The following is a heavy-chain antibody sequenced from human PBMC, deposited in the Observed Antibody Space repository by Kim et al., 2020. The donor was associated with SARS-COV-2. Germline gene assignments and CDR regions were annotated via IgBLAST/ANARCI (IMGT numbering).Heavy chain of an antibody. CDR2: ISGSGGST. CDR1: GFTFSSYA. D-gene: IGHD1-26*01. V-gene: IGHV3-23*01. J-gene: IGHJ4*02. Sequence: GGSLRLSCAASGFTFSSYAMSWVRQAPGKGLEWVSAISGSGGSTYYADSVKGRFTISRDNSKNTLYLQMNSLRAEDTAVYYCAKDVYSYSGSYDGGTFDYWGQGTLVTVSS. CDR3: AKDVYSYSGSYDGGTFDY.